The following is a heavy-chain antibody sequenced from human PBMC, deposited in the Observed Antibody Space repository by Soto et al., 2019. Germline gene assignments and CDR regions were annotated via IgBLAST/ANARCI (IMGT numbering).Heavy chain of an antibody. CDR3: GHLKTDTEVTPAPPLFDS. D-gene: IGHD2-2*01. Sequence: ASKTLSRTCAVSGFSISSDSYWGWMRQSPGKGLEWIGTLSHSGRTFYNPSLKSRVTISADTTKNQFSLSLTSVTAADTAVYYCGHLKTDTEVTPAPPLFDSWGQGTLVTVSS. CDR1: GFSISSDSY. V-gene: IGHV4-38-2*01. J-gene: IGHJ4*02. CDR2: LSHSGRT.